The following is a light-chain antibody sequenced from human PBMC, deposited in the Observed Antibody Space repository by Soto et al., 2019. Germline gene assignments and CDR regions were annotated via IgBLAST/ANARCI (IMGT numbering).Light chain of an antibody. CDR2: DGS. Sequence: DIQMTQSPSTLSASIGDRVTITCRASQSISTWLAWYQQKPGKGPKLLMYDGSSLESGVPSRFSGSGSGTELTLTISSLQPEDSATYYCQQYNSYPFTFGPGTKVDIK. CDR3: QQYNSYPFT. J-gene: IGKJ3*01. V-gene: IGKV1-5*01. CDR1: QSISTW.